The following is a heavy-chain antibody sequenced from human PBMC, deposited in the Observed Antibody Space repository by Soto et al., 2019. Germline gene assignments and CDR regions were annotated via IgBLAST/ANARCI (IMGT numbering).Heavy chain of an antibody. J-gene: IGHJ4*02. CDR1: GGSISSSSYY. V-gene: IGHV4-39*01. CDR2: IYYSGST. Sequence: SETLSLTCTVSGGSISSSSYYWGWIRQPPGKGLEWIGSIYYSGSTYYNPPLKSRVTISVDTSKNQFSLKLSSVTAADTAVYYCARRPYGSGSYCDYWGQGTLVTVSS. D-gene: IGHD3-10*01. CDR3: ARRPYGSGSYCDY.